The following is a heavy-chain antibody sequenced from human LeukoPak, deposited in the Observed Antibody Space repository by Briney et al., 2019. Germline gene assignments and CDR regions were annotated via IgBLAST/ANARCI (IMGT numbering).Heavy chain of an antibody. CDR1: RYTFTGYY. D-gene: IGHD6-13*01. CDR2: INPNSGGT. CDR3: SRAVAEAGTGVEYFQH. V-gene: IGHV1-2*02. J-gene: IGHJ1*01. Sequence: ASVKVSCKASRYTFTGYYIHWVRQAPGQGLEWMGWINPNSGGTNYAQKFQGRVTMTRDTSINTAYMELSRLTSDYTAVYYCSRAVAEAGTGVEYFQHWGQGTLVTVSS.